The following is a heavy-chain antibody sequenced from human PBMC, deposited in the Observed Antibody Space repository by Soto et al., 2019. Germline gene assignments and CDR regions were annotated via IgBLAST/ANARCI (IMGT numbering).Heavy chain of an antibody. J-gene: IGHJ4*02. CDR3: AKDTPPRY. Sequence: PGGSLRLSCAACGFPINNYAMSWVRQAPGKGLEWVAVISSDGSDKYYPNSVKGRFTISRDNSKNRLYLQMNTVTVEDTAVYYCAKDTPPRYWGQGTLVTVSS. CDR2: ISSDGSDK. V-gene: IGHV3-30*18. CDR1: GFPINNYA.